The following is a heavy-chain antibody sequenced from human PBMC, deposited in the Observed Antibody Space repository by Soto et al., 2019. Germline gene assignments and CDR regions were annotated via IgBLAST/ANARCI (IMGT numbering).Heavy chain of an antibody. V-gene: IGHV1-18*01. Sequence: ASVKVSCKASGYTFFTYGITWVRQAPGQGLEWMGWISTYNGNTNYVQKLQGRVTMTTDTSTRTAYMELRSLTSDDTAMYYCARKSSSSSWFDPWGQGTLVTVSS. CDR2: ISTYNGNT. CDR3: ARKSSSSSWFDP. J-gene: IGHJ5*02. CDR1: GYTFFTYG. D-gene: IGHD6-6*01.